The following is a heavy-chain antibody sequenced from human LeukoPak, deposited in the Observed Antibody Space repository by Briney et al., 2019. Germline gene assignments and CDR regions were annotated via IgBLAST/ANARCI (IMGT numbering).Heavy chain of an antibody. Sequence: SETLSLTCTVSGGSISSYYWSWIRQHPGKGLEWIGYIYYSGSTYYNPSLKSRVTISVDTSKNQFSLKLSSVTAADTAVYYCARAPAGSGWSYYYYYYGMDVWGQGTTVTVSS. V-gene: IGHV4-59*06. J-gene: IGHJ6*02. CDR2: IYYSGST. CDR3: ARAPAGSGWSYYYYYYGMDV. D-gene: IGHD6-19*01. CDR1: GGSISSYY.